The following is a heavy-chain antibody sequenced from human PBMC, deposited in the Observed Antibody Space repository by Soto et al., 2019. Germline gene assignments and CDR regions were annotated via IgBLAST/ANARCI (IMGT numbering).Heavy chain of an antibody. CDR3: AREGENAGRDAFDI. Sequence: EVQVVESGGGLVQPGGSLRLSCAASGFTLSSYEMNWVRQALGKGLEWVSYRSSSDGLIYYADSVKGRFTISRDNAKNSLYLQMNSLRAEDTAVYYCAREGENAGRDAFDIWGQGTMVTVSS. J-gene: IGHJ3*02. D-gene: IGHD3-10*01. V-gene: IGHV3-48*03. CDR2: RSSSDGLI. CDR1: GFTLSSYE.